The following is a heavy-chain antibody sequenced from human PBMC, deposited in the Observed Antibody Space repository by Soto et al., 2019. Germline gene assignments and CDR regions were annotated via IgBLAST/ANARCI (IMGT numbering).Heavy chain of an antibody. CDR1: GYTFTSYD. CDR3: ARERAVAGLDY. Sequence: QVQLVQSGAEVKKPGASVKVSCKASGYTFTSYDINWVRQATGQGLEWMGWMNPNSGNTGYAQKVQGRVTMTRNTSISTAYMERSCLRSEDPAVYDCARERAVAGLDYWGQGTLVTVSS. J-gene: IGHJ4*02. V-gene: IGHV1-8*01. CDR2: MNPNSGNT. D-gene: IGHD6-19*01.